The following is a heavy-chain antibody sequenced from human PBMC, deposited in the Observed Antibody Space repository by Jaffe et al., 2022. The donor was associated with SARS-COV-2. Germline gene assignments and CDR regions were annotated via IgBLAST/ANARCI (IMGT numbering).Heavy chain of an antibody. V-gene: IGHV3-23*01. D-gene: IGHD6-19*01. Sequence: EVQLLESGGGLVQPGGSLRLSCAASGFTFSSYAMSWVRQAPGKGLEWVSAVTAGGDTTHYAESVRGRLTISRDNSKSTLYLQMSSLRVEDTAVYFCAKGESSGGWHRGDSWGQGTLVTVSS. CDR1: GFTFSSYA. J-gene: IGHJ4*02. CDR3: AKGESSGGWHRGDS. CDR2: VTAGGDTT.